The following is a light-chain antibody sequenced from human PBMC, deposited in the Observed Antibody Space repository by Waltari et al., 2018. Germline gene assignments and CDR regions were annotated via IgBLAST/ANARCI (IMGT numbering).Light chain of an antibody. CDR2: GNS. J-gene: IGLJ3*02. Sequence: QSVLTQPPSVSGAPGQRVTISCTGSSSNIGAGYDVHWYQKLPGTAPKPLIYGNSNRPSGVPDRFSGSKSGTSASLAITGLQAEDEADYYCQSYDSSLSGNWVFGGGTKLTVL. V-gene: IGLV1-40*01. CDR1: SSNIGAGYD. CDR3: QSYDSSLSGNWV.